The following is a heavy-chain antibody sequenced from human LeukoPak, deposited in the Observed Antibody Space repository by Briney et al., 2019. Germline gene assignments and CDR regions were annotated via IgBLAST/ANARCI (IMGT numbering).Heavy chain of an antibody. Sequence: ASVKVSCKSSGDTFTSYYMHWVRQAPGQGLEWMGIINPSGGSTSYAQKFQGRVTMTRDTSTSTVYMELSSLRSEDTAVYYCARENAKKLRFLEWLPFGEYFQHWGQGTLVTVSS. CDR3: ARENAKKLRFLEWLPFGEYFQH. D-gene: IGHD3-3*01. V-gene: IGHV1-46*03. CDR1: GDTFTSYY. CDR2: INPSGGST. J-gene: IGHJ1*01.